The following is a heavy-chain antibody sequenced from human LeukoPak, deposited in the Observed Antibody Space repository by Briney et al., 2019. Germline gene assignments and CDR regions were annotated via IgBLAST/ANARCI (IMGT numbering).Heavy chain of an antibody. Sequence: SETLSLTCAVYGGSFSGYYWSWIRQPPGKGLEWIGEINHSGSTNYNPSLKSRVTISVDTSKNQFSLKLSSVTAADTAVYYCARTDTAMAFDYWGQGALVTVSS. CDR2: INHSGST. V-gene: IGHV4-34*01. CDR1: GGSFSGYY. D-gene: IGHD5-18*01. CDR3: ARTDTAMAFDY. J-gene: IGHJ4*02.